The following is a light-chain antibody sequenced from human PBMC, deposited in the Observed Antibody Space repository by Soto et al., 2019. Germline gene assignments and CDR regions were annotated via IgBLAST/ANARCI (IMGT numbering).Light chain of an antibody. Sequence: DVQMTQSPSILYASVGDRVTITCRASQSISTWLAWYQQKPGKPPNLLIYKTSTLQSGVPSRFSGGGSGTEFTLMISSLQHDDFETYYCQHSYNYPWTLGQGTKVDIK. CDR1: QSISTW. V-gene: IGKV1-5*03. CDR2: KTS. CDR3: QHSYNYPWT. J-gene: IGKJ1*01.